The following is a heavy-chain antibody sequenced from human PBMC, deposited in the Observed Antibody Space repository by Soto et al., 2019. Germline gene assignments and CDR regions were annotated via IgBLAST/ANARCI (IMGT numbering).Heavy chain of an antibody. V-gene: IGHV3-21*01. Sequence: EVQLVESGGGLVKPGGSLRLSCAASGVTFSSYSMNWVRQAPGTGLEWVSSISSSSSYIYYADSVKGRFTISRDNAKNSLYLQMNSLRAEDTAVYSCARAFPYCSSTSCYSDYWGQGTLATVSS. CDR1: GVTFSSYS. CDR3: ARAFPYCSSTSCYSDY. J-gene: IGHJ4*02. CDR2: ISSSSSYI. D-gene: IGHD2-2*01.